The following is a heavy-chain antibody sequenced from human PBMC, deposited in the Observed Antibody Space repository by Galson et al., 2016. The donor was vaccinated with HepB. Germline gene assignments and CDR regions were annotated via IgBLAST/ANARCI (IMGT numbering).Heavy chain of an antibody. CDR3: ARSMGNYGGKGTWYFDL. CDR2: ITSSSSTI. D-gene: IGHD4-23*01. V-gene: IGHV3-48*01. CDR1: GFAFSSFS. J-gene: IGHJ2*01. Sequence: SLRLSCAASGFAFSSFSMNWVRQGPGKGLEWISYITSSSSTIYYADSVKGRFTISRDNGKNSLFPQMNSLRAEDTAVYYCARSMGNYGGKGTWYFDLWGRGTLVTVSS.